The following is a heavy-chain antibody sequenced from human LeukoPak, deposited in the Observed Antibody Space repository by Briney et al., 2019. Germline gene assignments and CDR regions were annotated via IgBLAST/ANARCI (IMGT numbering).Heavy chain of an antibody. V-gene: IGHV4-59*01. CDR3: ARAYYYGSGSYAFDI. CDR1: GGSISSYY. D-gene: IGHD3-10*01. J-gene: IGHJ3*02. CDR2: IYYSGST. Sequence: SETPSLTCTVSGGSISSYYWSWIGQPPGKGLEWIGYIYYSGSTNYNPSLKSRVSISVDTSKNQFSLKLSSVTAADTAVYYCARAYYYGSGSYAFDIWGQGTMVTVS.